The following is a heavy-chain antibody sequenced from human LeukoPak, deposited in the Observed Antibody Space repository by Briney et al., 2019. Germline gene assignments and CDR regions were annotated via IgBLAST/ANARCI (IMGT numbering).Heavy chain of an antibody. V-gene: IGHV3-66*01. CDR3: ATNIGGGTYYFDY. CDR2: IYSGGST. J-gene: IGHJ4*02. Sequence: GGSLRLSCAASGFTVSSNYMSWVRQAPGKGLEWVSVIYSGGSTYYADSVKGRFTISRGNSKNTLYLQMNSLRAEDTAVYYCATNIGGGTYYFDYWGQGTLVTVSS. CDR1: GFTVSSNY. D-gene: IGHD2-21*01.